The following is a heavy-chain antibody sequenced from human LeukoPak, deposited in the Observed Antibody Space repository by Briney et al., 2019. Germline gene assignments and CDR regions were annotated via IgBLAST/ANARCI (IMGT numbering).Heavy chain of an antibody. Sequence: ASVKVSCKASGYTFTGYYMHWVRQAPGQGLEWMGWINPNSGGTNYAQKFQGRVTMTRDTSTSTAYMELRSLRSDDTAVYYCARSGIVGANIDYWGQGTLVTVSS. CDR3: ARSGIVGANIDY. CDR2: INPNSGGT. J-gene: IGHJ4*02. V-gene: IGHV1-2*02. CDR1: GYTFTGYY. D-gene: IGHD1-26*01.